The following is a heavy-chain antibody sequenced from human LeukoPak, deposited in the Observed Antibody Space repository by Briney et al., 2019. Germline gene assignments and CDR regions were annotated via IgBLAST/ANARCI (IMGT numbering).Heavy chain of an antibody. D-gene: IGHD3-10*01. Sequence: GGSLRLSCAASAFIFNSYEMNWVRQAPGKGLEWVSYISGSGSSIYYADSEKGRFSISRDNAKNSLYLQMNSLRAEDTAVYYCARMRRGDDGFDIWGQGTMVTVSS. CDR3: ARMRRGDDGFDI. CDR1: AFIFNSYE. J-gene: IGHJ3*02. V-gene: IGHV3-48*03. CDR2: ISGSGSSI.